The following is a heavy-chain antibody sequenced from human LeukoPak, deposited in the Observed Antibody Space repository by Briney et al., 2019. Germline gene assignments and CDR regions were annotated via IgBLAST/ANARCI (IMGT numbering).Heavy chain of an antibody. CDR1: GFTFSNSW. D-gene: IGHD1-14*01. CDR2: IKSNTAGGTT. J-gene: IGHJ5*02. Sequence: GGSLRLSCAASGFTFSNSWMSWVRQAPGKGLEWVGRIKSNTAGGTTHYAAPVKGGFTISRDDSKNTLYLQMNSLKTEDTAVYYCTAEPNWFDPWGQGTLVTVSS. V-gene: IGHV3-15*01. CDR3: TAEPNWFDP.